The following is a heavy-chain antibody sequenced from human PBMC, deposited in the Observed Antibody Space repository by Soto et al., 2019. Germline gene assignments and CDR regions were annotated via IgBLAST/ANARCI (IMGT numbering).Heavy chain of an antibody. CDR1: GGSIRRSNYN. Sequence: SETLSLTCSVSGGSIRRSNYNWGWIRQSPGEGLEWIASITNNGGTQYNPSLKSRVTIFVDTSKNEFSLKVTSVTAADTGVFFCASRYAPSEFDHCGQGSLVTVSP. D-gene: IGHD3-9*01. V-gene: IGHV4-39*01. CDR2: ITNNGGT. J-gene: IGHJ4*02. CDR3: ASRYAPSEFDH.